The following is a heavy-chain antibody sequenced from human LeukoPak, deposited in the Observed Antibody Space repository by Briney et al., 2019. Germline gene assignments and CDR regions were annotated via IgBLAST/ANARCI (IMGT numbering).Heavy chain of an antibody. CDR3: AKVGLGPDAFDI. J-gene: IGHJ3*02. CDR2: ISGSGGST. CDR1: GFTFSNYG. Sequence: PGGSLRLSCAASGFTFSNYGMSWVRQAPGKGLEWVSVISGSGGSTYHVDSVKGRFTISRDNSKNTLYLQMNSLRAEDTAVYYCAKVGLGPDAFDIWGQGTMVTVSS. V-gene: IGHV3-23*01.